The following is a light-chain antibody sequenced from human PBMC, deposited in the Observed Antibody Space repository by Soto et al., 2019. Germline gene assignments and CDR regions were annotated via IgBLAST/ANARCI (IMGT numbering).Light chain of an antibody. J-gene: IGLJ1*01. CDR3: CSYAGSYTYG. V-gene: IGLV2-11*01. CDR1: GSDVGGYNY. CDR2: DVT. Sequence: QSALTQPRSVSGSPGQSVTISCTGTGSDVGGYNYVSWYQQYPDKAPKVMIYDVTKRPAGVPDRFSVSKSGNTASLTISGLQADDEADYYCCSYAGSYTYGFGTGTKVTVL.